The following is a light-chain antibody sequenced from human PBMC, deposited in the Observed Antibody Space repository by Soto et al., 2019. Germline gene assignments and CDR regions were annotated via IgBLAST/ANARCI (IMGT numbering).Light chain of an antibody. CDR2: SNY. CDR3: AAWDDILNGDV. V-gene: IGLV1-44*01. Sequence: QSVLTQPPSESGTPGQRVTISCSGSSSNIESNTVTWYQQLPGTAPKLVIYSNYDRPSGVPDRFSGSTSGTSASLVIRGLQSEDEADYYCAAWDDILNGDVFGGGTKLTVL. J-gene: IGLJ1*01. CDR1: SSNIESNT.